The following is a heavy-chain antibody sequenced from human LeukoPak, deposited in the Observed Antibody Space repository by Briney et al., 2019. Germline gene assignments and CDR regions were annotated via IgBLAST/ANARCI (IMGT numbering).Heavy chain of an antibody. CDR3: AREKLYYDILTGYSSDAFDI. D-gene: IGHD3-9*01. V-gene: IGHV4-59*01. CDR2: IYYSGST. Sequence: NPSETLSLTCTVSGGSISSYYWSWIRQPPGKGLEWIGYIYYSGSTNYNPSLKSRVTISVDTSKNQFSLKLSSVTAADTAVYYCAREKLYYDILTGYSSDAFDIWGQGTMVTVSS. J-gene: IGHJ3*02. CDR1: GGSISSYY.